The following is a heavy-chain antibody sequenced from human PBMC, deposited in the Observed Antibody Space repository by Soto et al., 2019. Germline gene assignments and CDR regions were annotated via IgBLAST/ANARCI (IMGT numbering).Heavy chain of an antibody. Sequence: EVQLVESGGGLVQPGESLRLSCATSGFTFDDSAMNWVRQAPGKGLEWVAGLNWNSGKVGYADSVTGRCTISRDNAKNSLHLQLNRLRTEVTAVYYCVKSSGAGLVVVPSTMLRSYYKLDSWGQGTLVTVSS. CDR2: LNWNSGKV. V-gene: IGHV3-9*01. J-gene: IGHJ5*01. CDR1: GFTFDDSA. D-gene: IGHD2-21*01. CDR3: VKSSGAGLVVVPSTMLRSYYKLDS.